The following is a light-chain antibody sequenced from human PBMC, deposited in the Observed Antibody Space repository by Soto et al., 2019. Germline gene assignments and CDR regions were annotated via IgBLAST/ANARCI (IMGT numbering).Light chain of an antibody. CDR2: DAS. J-gene: IGKJ1*01. CDR3: HQRSSWPRGS. Sequence: EIVMTQSPATLSVSPGERATLSCRASHSVSTNLAWYQQKPGRAPRLLIYDASNRATGIPARFSGSGSGTDFTLTISSLEPEDFAVYYCHQRSSWPRGSFGQGTKVDIK. V-gene: IGKV3-11*01. CDR1: HSVSTN.